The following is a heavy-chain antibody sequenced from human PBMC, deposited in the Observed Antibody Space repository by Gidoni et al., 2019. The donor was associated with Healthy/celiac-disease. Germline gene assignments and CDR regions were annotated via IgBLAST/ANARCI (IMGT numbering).Heavy chain of an antibody. CDR3: ARDTGYSSSWLNWFDP. V-gene: IGHV1-3*01. J-gene: IGHJ5*02. CDR1: GYTFTSYA. CDR2: INAGNGNT. Sequence: QVQLVQSGAAVKKPGASVKVSCKASGYTFTSYAMHWVRPAPGQRLEWMGWINAGNGNTKYSQKFQGRVTITRDKSASTAYMELSSLRSEDTAVYYCARDTGYSSSWLNWFDPWGQGTLVTVSS. D-gene: IGHD6-13*01.